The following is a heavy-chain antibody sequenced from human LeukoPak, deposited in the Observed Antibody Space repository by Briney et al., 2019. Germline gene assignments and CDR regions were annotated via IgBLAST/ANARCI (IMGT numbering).Heavy chain of an antibody. V-gene: IGHV3-15*01. CDR2: IKSKTDGGTT. Sequence: GGSLRLSCAASGFTFSNAWMSWVRQAPGMGLEWVGRIKSKTDGGTTDYAAPVKGRFTISRDDSKNTLYLQMNSLKTEDTAVYYCTTWLIYDFWSGYAPPVDYWGQGTLVTVSS. CDR3: TTWLIYDFWSGYAPPVDY. D-gene: IGHD3-3*01. CDR1: GFTFSNAW. J-gene: IGHJ4*02.